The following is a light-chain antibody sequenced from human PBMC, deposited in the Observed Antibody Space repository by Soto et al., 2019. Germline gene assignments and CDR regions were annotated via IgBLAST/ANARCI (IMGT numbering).Light chain of an antibody. CDR1: QSVSNY. CDR2: DAS. CDR3: QQRSNWL. Sequence: ENVLTHSPATLSLSPWEIATLSCRASQSVSNYVAWYQQKPGQAPRLLIYDASNRATGIPARFSGSGSGTDFTLTISSLEPEDFAVHYCQQRSNWLFGPGTKVDIK. J-gene: IGKJ3*01. V-gene: IGKV3-11*01.